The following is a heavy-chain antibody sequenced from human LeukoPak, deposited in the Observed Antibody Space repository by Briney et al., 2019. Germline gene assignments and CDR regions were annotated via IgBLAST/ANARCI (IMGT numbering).Heavy chain of an antibody. D-gene: IGHD3-3*01. Sequence: PGGSLRLSCAASGFTFSDYYMSWIRQAPGKGLEWVSYISSSGSTIYYADSVKGRFTISRDNAKNSQYLQMNSLRAEDTAVYYCARDLTIFGVAADYWGQGTLVTVSS. CDR1: GFTFSDYY. CDR2: ISSSGSTI. J-gene: IGHJ4*02. V-gene: IGHV3-11*04. CDR3: ARDLTIFGVAADY.